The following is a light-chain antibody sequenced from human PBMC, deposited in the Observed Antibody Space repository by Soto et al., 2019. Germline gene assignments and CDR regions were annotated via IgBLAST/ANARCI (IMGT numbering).Light chain of an antibody. Sequence: QSVLTQPPSASGTPGQRVTISCSESSSNIGSNTVNCYQQLPGTAPKLLIYSNNQRPSGVPDRFSGSKSGTSASLAISGLQSEDEADYSCAAWDDSLNGVVFGGGTKVTVL. CDR1: SSNIGSNT. J-gene: IGLJ2*01. CDR3: AAWDDSLNGVV. V-gene: IGLV1-44*01. CDR2: SNN.